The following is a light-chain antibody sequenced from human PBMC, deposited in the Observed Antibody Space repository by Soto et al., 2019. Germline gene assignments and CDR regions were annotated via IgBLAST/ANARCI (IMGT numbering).Light chain of an antibody. V-gene: IGKV3-20*01. CDR2: GAS. J-gene: IGKJ5*01. Sequence: PSPGTLSLSPGERATLSXRASQTISSNYLAWYQQKPGQAPRLLIYGASGRATGIPDRFSGSGSGTDFTLTISRLAPEDFAVYFCQQYGSPPITFGQGTRLEIK. CDR1: QTISSNY. CDR3: QQYGSPPIT.